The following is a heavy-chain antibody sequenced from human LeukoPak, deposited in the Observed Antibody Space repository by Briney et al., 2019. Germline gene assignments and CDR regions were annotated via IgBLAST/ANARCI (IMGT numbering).Heavy chain of an antibody. D-gene: IGHD5-12*01. CDR3: ARSFYSGYDYYLGYFDY. V-gene: IGHV4-59*01. CDR1: GGSISSYY. J-gene: IGHJ4*02. Sequence: SETLSLTCTVSGGSISSYYWSWIRQPPGKGLEWIGYIYYSGSTNYNPPLKSRVTISVDTSKNQFSLKLSSVTAADTAVYYCARSFYSGYDYYLGYFDYWGQGTLVTVSS. CDR2: IYYSGST.